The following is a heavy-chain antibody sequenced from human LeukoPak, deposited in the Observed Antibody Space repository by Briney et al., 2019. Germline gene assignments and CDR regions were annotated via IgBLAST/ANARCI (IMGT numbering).Heavy chain of an antibody. CDR1: GGSISNYY. CDR3: ARELSYTVTTLGNAFDI. CDR2: IYYSGST. D-gene: IGHD4-17*01. Sequence: SETLSLTCTVSGGSISNYYWSWIRQHPGKGLEWIGYIYYSGSTYYNPSLKSRVTISVDTSKDQFSLKLSSVTAADTAVYYCARELSYTVTTLGNAFDIWGQGTMVTVSS. J-gene: IGHJ3*02. V-gene: IGHV4-59*06.